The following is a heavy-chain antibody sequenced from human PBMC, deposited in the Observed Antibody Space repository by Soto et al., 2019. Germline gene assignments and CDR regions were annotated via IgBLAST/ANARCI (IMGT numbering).Heavy chain of an antibody. CDR2: IWSDGSNK. J-gene: IGHJ4*02. CDR3: ARDGCSGGSCSSVGY. V-gene: IGHV3-33*01. CDR1: GFTFSSYG. D-gene: IGHD2-15*01. Sequence: QVQLVESGGGVVQPGRSLRLSCAASGFTFSSYGMHWVRQAPGKGLEWVAVIWSDGSNKYYADSVKGRFTISRDNSKITLYLQMNSLRAEDTSVYYCARDGCSGGSCSSVGYWCQGTLVTVSS.